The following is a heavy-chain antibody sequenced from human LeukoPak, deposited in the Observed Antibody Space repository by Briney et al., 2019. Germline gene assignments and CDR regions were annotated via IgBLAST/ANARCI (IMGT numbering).Heavy chain of an antibody. CDR1: GFTFSSYG. D-gene: IGHD3-3*01. Sequence: GGSLRLSCAASGFTFSSYGMSWVRQAPGKGLEWVLAISGSGGSTYYADSVKGRFTISRDNSKNTLYLQMNSLRAEDTAVYYCAKAYRFLEWSVDYWGQGTLVTVSS. CDR2: ISGSGGST. V-gene: IGHV3-23*01. CDR3: AKAYRFLEWSVDY. J-gene: IGHJ4*02.